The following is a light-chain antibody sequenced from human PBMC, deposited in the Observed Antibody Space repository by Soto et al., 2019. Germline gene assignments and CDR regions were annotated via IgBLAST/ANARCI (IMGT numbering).Light chain of an antibody. Sequence: IQMTQSPSSLSASVGDRVTITCQARQDIGNFLNWYQQKPGKAPKHLIYDASNLETGVPSRFSGSVYGTDYTYHISSLQTEDLAKYHCHQYDNLPPLTFGHGAKVDIK. J-gene: IGKJ3*01. CDR2: DAS. CDR3: HQYDNLPPLT. CDR1: QDIGNF. V-gene: IGKV1-33*01.